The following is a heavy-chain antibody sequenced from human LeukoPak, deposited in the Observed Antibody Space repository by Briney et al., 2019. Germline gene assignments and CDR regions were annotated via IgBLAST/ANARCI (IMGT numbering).Heavy chain of an antibody. V-gene: IGHV3-33*01. D-gene: IGHD6-19*01. CDR1: EFTFSAYG. Sequence: TGGSLRLSCAGFEFTFSAYGMHWVRRAPGKGLEWLTSIWYDGSNEYYADSVKGRFTISRDNSRNTLYLHMNSLRAEDTAVYYCARVGYSSGFFEFWGQGTLVTVSS. CDR2: IWYDGSNE. CDR3: ARVGYSSGFFEF. J-gene: IGHJ4*02.